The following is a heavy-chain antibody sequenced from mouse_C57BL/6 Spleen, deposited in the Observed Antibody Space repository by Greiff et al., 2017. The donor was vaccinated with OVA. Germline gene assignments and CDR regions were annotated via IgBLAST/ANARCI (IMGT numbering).Heavy chain of an antibody. V-gene: IGHV1-15*01. J-gene: IGHJ2*01. CDR1: GYTFTDYE. CDR2: IDPETGGT. CDR3: TRRGMEVLDD. Sequence: QVQLQQSGAELVRPGASVTLSCKASGYTFTDYEMHWVKQTPVHGLEWIGAIDPETGGTAYNQKFKGKAILTADKSSSTAYMELRSLTSEDSAVYYCTRRGMEVLDDWGQGTTLTVSS. D-gene: IGHD2-3*01.